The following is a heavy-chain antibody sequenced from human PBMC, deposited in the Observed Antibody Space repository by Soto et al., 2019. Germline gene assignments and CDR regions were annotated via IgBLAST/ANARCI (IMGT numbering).Heavy chain of an antibody. J-gene: IGHJ4*02. V-gene: IGHV1-18*01. CDR1: GYTFTSYG. D-gene: IGHD2-2*01. CDR3: ARAYCSSTSCYVVFDY. CDR2: ISAYNGNT. Sequence: ASVKVSCKASGYTFTSYGISWVRQAPGQGLEWMGWISAYNGNTNYAQKLQGRVTMTTDTSTSTAYMELRSLRSDDTAVYYCARAYCSSTSCYVVFDYWGQGTLVTVSS.